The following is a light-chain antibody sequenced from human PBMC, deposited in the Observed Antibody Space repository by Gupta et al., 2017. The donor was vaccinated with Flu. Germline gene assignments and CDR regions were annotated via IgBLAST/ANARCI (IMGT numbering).Light chain of an antibody. CDR1: SGSIGRNY. V-gene: IGLV6-57*01. CDR3: QSYDAANQWV. CDR2: EDD. Sequence: VTISCTRSSGSIGRNYVQWYQQRPGRSPTTVIDEDDRRPSGVPDRFSAAIDSSSNSASLTISGLKSEDEADYYCQSYDAANQWVFGGGTKLTVL. J-gene: IGLJ3*02.